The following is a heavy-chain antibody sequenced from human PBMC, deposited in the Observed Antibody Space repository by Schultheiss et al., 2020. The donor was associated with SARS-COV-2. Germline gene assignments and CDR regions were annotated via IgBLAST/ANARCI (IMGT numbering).Heavy chain of an antibody. V-gene: IGHV1-2*06. CDR3: ARGFGSSSFDS. J-gene: IGHJ4*02. Sequence: ASVKVSCKASGYTFTSYAMNWVRQAPGQGLEWMGRINPNSGGTNYAQKFQGRVTMTRDTSISTAYMELSRLRSDDTAVYYCARGFGSSSFDSWGQGTLVTVSS. CDR1: GYTFTSYA. CDR2: INPNSGGT. D-gene: IGHD6-6*01.